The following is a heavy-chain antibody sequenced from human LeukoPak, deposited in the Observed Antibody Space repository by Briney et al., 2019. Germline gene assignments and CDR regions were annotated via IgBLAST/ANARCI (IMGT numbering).Heavy chain of an antibody. D-gene: IGHD3-3*01. Sequence: GGSLRLSCAASGFTFSSYGMHWVRQAPGKGLEWVALIRYDGSNKYYADSVKGRFTISRDNSKNTLYLQMNSLRAEDTAVYYCAKDQRFLEWLDSTFRAFDIWGQGTMVTVSS. V-gene: IGHV3-30*02. CDR2: IRYDGSNK. CDR1: GFTFSSYG. J-gene: IGHJ3*02. CDR3: AKDQRFLEWLDSTFRAFDI.